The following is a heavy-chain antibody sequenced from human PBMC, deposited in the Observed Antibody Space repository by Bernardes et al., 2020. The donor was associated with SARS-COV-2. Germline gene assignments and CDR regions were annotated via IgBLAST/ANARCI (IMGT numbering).Heavy chain of an antibody. D-gene: IGHD1-26*01. Sequence: ASVKVSCKASGYTFTSYAMHWVRQAPGQRLEWMGWINAGNGNTKYSQKFQGRVTITRDTSASTAYMELSSLRSEDTAVYYCAREGVLGGTRLSYYYGMDVWGQGTTVTVSS. V-gene: IGHV1-3*01. CDR1: GYTFTSYA. J-gene: IGHJ6*02. CDR2: INAGNGNT. CDR3: AREGVLGGTRLSYYYGMDV.